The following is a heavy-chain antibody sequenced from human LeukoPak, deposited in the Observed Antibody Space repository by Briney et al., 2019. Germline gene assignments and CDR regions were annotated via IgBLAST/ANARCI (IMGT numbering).Heavy chain of an antibody. D-gene: IGHD3-9*01. CDR1: GYTFTSYG. V-gene: IGHV1-18*01. CDR3: ARARWYDILTGYLSYYYYYGMDV. J-gene: IGHJ6*02. Sequence: ASVKVSCTASGYTFTSYGISWVRQAPGQGLEWMGWISAYNGNTNYAQKLQGRVTMTTDTSTSTAYMELRSLRSDDTAVYYCARARWYDILTGYLSYYYYYGMDVWGQGTTVTVSS. CDR2: ISAYNGNT.